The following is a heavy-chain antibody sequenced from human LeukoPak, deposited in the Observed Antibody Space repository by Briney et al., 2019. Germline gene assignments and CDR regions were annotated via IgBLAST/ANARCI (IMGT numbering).Heavy chain of an antibody. J-gene: IGHJ3*02. CDR2: IYDSGST. D-gene: IGHD2-15*01. Sequence: SETLSLTCTVSGASIRSGDYYWSWIRQPPGKGLEWIGYIYDSGSTYYNPSLKSRITISVDTSENRFSLKLSSVTTTDTAVYYCARDCSGGSCYGAFDIWGQGTMVTVSS. CDR3: ARDCSGGSCYGAFDI. V-gene: IGHV4-30-4*01. CDR1: GASIRSGDYY.